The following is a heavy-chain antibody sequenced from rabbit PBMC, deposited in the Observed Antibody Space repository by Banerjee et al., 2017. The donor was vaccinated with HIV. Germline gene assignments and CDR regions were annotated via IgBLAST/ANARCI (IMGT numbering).Heavy chain of an antibody. CDR2: INTSSGNA. CDR3: ARNVGDITYGYFTL. J-gene: IGHJ3*01. Sequence: QEQLEESGGDLVKPEGSLTLTCTASGFSFSNRCVMCWVRQTPGKGLEWIACINTSSGNAVYANWAKGRFTISKTSSTTVTLQMTSLTAADTATYFCARNVGDITYGYFTLWGQGTLVTVS. D-gene: IGHD6-1*01. V-gene: IGHV1S45*01. CDR1: GFSFSNRCV.